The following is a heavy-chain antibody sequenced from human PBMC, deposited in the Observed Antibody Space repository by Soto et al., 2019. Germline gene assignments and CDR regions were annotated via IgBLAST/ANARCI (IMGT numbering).Heavy chain of an antibody. J-gene: IGHJ6*02. CDR1: GGSMSSYY. V-gene: IGHV4-4*07. CDR2: VYGSGTT. CDR3: ARGLVSPVYSSGRYRGNYYYYGMDV. D-gene: IGHD6-19*01. Sequence: SETLSLTCTVPGGSMSSYYWSWIWQAAGKGLGWIGRVYGSGTTNYNPPPKSRLTMSVDTSKNQFSLKLSSVTAADTAVYYCARGLVSPVYSSGRYRGNYYYYGMDVWGQGTTVTVSS.